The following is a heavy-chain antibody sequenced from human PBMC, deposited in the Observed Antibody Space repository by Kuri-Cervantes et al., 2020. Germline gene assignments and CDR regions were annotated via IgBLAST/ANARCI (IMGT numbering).Heavy chain of an antibody. CDR3: ARGIYDGANLFFDF. CDR1: GFTFSSYS. D-gene: IGHD3-16*01. CDR2: IKEDGSEK. J-gene: IGHJ4*02. Sequence: GGSLRLSCAASGFTFSSYSMNWVRQAPGKGLEWVANIKEDGSEKYYVDSVKGRFTISRDNAKNSLYLQMNSLRAEETAVYYCARGIYDGANLFFDFWGQGTLVTVSS. V-gene: IGHV3-7*01.